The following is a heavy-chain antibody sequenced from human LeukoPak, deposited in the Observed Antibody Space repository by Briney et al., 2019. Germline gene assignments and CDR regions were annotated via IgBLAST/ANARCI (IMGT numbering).Heavy chain of an antibody. CDR3: AKYCGGDCYGMDV. V-gene: IGHV3-23*01. CDR1: GFTFSSYA. CDR2: ISISGGTT. D-gene: IGHD2-21*01. J-gene: IGHJ6*02. Sequence: PGGSLRLSCAASGFTFSSYAMHWVRQAPGKGLEWVSSISISGGTTYYTDSVKGRFTISRENSKSTLYLQMNNLRAEDTAVYYCAKYCGGDCYGMDVWGQGTTVTVSS.